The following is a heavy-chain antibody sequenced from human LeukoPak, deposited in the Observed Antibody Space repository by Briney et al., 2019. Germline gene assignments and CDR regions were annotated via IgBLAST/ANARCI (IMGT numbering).Heavy chain of an antibody. J-gene: IGHJ4*02. CDR3: ARGSAAVGSDY. V-gene: IGHV1-69*04. CDR1: GGTFSSYV. CDR2: IIPILGIA. Sequence: SVKVSCKASGGTFSSYVISWVRQAPGQGLEWMGRIIPILGIANYAQKFQGRVTITADKSTSTAYMELSSLRSEDTAVYYCARGSAAVGSDYWGQGTLVTVSS. D-gene: IGHD6-13*01.